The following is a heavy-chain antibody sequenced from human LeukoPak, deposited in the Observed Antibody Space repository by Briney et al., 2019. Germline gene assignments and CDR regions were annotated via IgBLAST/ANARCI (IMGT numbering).Heavy chain of an antibody. CDR1: GYTFTSYG. CDR3: ARFTEGYYYDSSGYYFDY. D-gene: IGHD3-22*01. V-gene: IGHV1-18*01. CDR2: ISAYNGNT. Sequence: ASVKVSCTASGYTFTSYGISWVRQAPGQGLEWMGWISAYNGNTNYAQKLQGRVTMTTDTSTSTAYMELRSLRSDDTAVYYCARFTEGYYYDSSGYYFDYWGQGTLVTVSS. J-gene: IGHJ4*02.